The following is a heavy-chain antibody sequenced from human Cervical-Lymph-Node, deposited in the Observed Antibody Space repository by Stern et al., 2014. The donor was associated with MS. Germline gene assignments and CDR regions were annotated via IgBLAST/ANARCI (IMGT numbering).Heavy chain of an antibody. CDR2: IVPIRGPV. D-gene: IGHD3-10*01. CDR1: GGTFRNFS. CDR3: ATADYDFGSGPNN. J-gene: IGHJ4*02. Sequence: VQLVESGAEVKRPGSSVKVSCKPSGGTFRNFSVTWVRQAPGQGLEWMGKIVPIRGPVNFGPKFQPRPHMTPDKSTKTAYMELSSLKSADTAVYYCATADYDFGSGPNNWGQETLVTVSS. V-gene: IGHV1-69*09.